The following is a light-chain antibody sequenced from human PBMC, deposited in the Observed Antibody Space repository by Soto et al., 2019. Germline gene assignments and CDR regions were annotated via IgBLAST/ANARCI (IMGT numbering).Light chain of an antibody. CDR1: QSVSSSY. CDR3: PQRSNWGLT. V-gene: IGKV3D-20*02. CDR2: GAS. J-gene: IGKJ4*01. Sequence: LAPTPCTVCWSPGDRRTLSCRASQSVSSSYLAWYQQKPGQAPRLLIYGASSRATGIPDRFSGSGSGTDFTLTISSLEPEDFAVYYCPQRSNWGLTFGGGTKVDIK.